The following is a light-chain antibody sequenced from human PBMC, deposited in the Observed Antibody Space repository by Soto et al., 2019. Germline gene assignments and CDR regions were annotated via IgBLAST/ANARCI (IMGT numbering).Light chain of an antibody. J-gene: IGLJ2*01. Sequence: QSVLTQPPSVSGAPGQRVTMSCAGSSSNIGAGFDVHWYQLLPGTAPKLLIYDNNKRPSGIPDRFSGSKSGTSATLGITGLQTGDEADYYCGTWDSSLSAGVFGGGTKLTVL. V-gene: IGLV1-51*01. CDR3: GTWDSSLSAGV. CDR2: DNN. CDR1: SSNIGAGFD.